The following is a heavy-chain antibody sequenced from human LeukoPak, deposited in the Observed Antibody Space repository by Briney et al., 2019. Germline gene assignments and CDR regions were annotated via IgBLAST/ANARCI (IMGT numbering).Heavy chain of an antibody. V-gene: IGHV4-34*01. D-gene: IGHD2-2*01. CDR2: INHSGTT. J-gene: IGHJ4*02. CDR1: GGSFRGYY. CDR3: ASTERCSTTCPLDY. Sequence: SETLSLTCAVYGGSFRGYYWSWIRQPPGKGLEWIGEINHSGTTNYNPSLKSRVTISLDTSMKKFSLKLNSVTAADTAVYYCASTERCSTTCPLDYWGQGTLVTVSS.